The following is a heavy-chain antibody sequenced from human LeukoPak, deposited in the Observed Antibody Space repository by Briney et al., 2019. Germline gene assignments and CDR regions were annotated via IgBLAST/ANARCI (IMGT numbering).Heavy chain of an antibody. V-gene: IGHV4-39*01. CDR1: GGSISSSSYY. CDR2: IYYSGST. J-gene: IGHJ4*02. CDR3: ARHAWRYYDSSGYSPFDY. Sequence: PSETLSLTCTVSGGSISSSSYYWGWIRQPPGKGLEWIGSIYYSGSTYYNPSLKSRVTISVDTSKNQFSLKLSSVTAADTAVYYCARHAWRYYDSSGYSPFDYWGQGTLVTVSS. D-gene: IGHD3-22*01.